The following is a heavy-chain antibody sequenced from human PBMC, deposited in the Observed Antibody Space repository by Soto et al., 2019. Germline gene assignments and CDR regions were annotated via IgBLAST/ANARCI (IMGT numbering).Heavy chain of an antibody. D-gene: IGHD2-21*02. CDR3: TRDGVVVVTAIIY. CDR2: LNPTTGNT. V-gene: IGHV1-8*01. J-gene: IGHJ4*02. Sequence: ASVKVSCKASGYLFTSSDINWVRQATGQGLEWMGWLNPTTGNTGYAQNFQGRVTMTGNTSISIAYLQMNSLKTEDTAVYYCTRDGVVVVTAIIYWGQGTLVTVSS. CDR1: GYLFTSSD.